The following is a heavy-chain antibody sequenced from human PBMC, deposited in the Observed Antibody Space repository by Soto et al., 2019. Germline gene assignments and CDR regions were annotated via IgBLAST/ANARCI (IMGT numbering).Heavy chain of an antibody. CDR1: GGSISSYF. CDR2: IYYSGST. CDR3: ARVGYCGGDCSFPDY. D-gene: IGHD2-21*02. V-gene: IGHV4-59*01. J-gene: IGHJ4*02. Sequence: LETLSLTCTVSGGSISSYFWSWIRQPPGKGLEWIGYIYYSGSTNYNPSLKSRVTISVDTSKNQLSLKLSSVTAADTAVYYCARVGYCGGDCSFPDYWGQGTLVTVSS.